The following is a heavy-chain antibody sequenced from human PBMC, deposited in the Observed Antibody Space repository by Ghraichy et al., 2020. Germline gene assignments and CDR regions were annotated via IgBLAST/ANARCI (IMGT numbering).Heavy chain of an antibody. CDR1: GGSISSSNW. J-gene: IGHJ5*02. CDR3: ARDLGGDYNAYNWFDP. V-gene: IGHV4-4*02. CDR2: IYHSGST. D-gene: IGHD4-17*01. Sequence: SETLSLTCAVSGGSISSSNWWSWVRQPPGKGLEWIGEIYHSGSTNYNPSLKSRVTISVDKSKNQFSLKLSSVTAADTAVYYCARDLGGDYNAYNWFDPWGQGTLVTVSS.